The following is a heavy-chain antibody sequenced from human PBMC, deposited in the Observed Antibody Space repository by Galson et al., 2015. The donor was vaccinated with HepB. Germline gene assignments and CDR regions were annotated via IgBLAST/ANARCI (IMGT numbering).Heavy chain of an antibody. Sequence: SLRLSCAAPGFTVSSNYMSWVRQAPGKGLEWVSVIYSGGSTYYADSVKGRFTISRHNSKNTLYLQMNSLRAEDTAVYYCARVMGSYRKPNWFDPWGQGTLVTVSS. J-gene: IGHJ5*02. CDR1: GFTVSSNY. CDR3: ARVMGSYRKPNWFDP. CDR2: IYSGGST. V-gene: IGHV3-53*04. D-gene: IGHD1-26*01.